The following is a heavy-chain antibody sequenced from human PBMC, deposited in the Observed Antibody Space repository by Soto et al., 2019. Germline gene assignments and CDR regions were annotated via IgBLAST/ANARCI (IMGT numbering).Heavy chain of an antibody. J-gene: IGHJ4*02. CDR3: ARMRTVQGVYYFDY. Sequence: GSGPTLVNPTQTLTLTCTFSGFSLSTRGMRVSWIRQPPGKALEWLARIDWDDDKFYSTSLKTRPTISTPTSKNQVVLTMTNIDPVHITTYHCARMRTVQGVYYFDYWGEGTLVTAPQ. CDR1: GFSLSTRGMR. CDR2: IDWDDDK. D-gene: IGHD4-17*01. V-gene: IGHV2-70*04.